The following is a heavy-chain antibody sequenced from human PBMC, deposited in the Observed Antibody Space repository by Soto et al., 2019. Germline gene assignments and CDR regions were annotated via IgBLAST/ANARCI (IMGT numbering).Heavy chain of an antibody. CDR1: GYTFTGYY. D-gene: IGHD2-2*01. J-gene: IGHJ6*02. V-gene: IGHV1-2*02. Sequence: QVQLVQSGADVKTPGASVRVSCKASGYTFTGYYVHWVREAPGQGLEWMGWINPETGGTSYAQKFQGRVTLSRYTSINTAYLELSRLRLDDAAVYFCARERYQVISDGMDVWGQGTTVTVSS. CDR3: ARERYQVISDGMDV. CDR2: INPETGGT.